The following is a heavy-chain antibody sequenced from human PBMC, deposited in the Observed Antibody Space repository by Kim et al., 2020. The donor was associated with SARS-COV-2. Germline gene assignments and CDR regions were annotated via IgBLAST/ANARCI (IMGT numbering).Heavy chain of an antibody. CDR3: AKDTSSYGSGIYAFDY. V-gene: IGHV3-9*01. D-gene: IGHD3-10*01. Sequence: GGSLRLSCAASGFTFDDYAMHWVRQAPGKGLEWVSGISWNSGRIGYADSVKGRFTISRDNAKNSLYLQINSLRAEDTAFYYCAKDTSSYGSGIYAFDYWGQGTLVTVSS. CDR1: GFTFDDYA. CDR2: ISWNSGRI. J-gene: IGHJ4*02.